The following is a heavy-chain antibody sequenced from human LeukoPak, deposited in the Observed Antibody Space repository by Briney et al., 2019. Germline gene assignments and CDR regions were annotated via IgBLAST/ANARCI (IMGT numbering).Heavy chain of an antibody. CDR1: GGSISSGGYY. D-gene: IGHD4-4*01. CDR3: ARSTVTRKSPFDY. Sequence: TLSLTCTVSGGSISSGGYYWSWIRQHPGKGLEWIGYIYYSGSTYYNPSLKSRVTISVDTSKNQFSLKLSSVTAADTAVYYCARSTVTRKSPFDYRGQGTLVTVSS. V-gene: IGHV4-31*03. J-gene: IGHJ4*02. CDR2: IYYSGST.